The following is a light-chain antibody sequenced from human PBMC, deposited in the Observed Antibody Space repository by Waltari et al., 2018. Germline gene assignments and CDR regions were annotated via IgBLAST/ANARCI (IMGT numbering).Light chain of an antibody. J-gene: IGLJ3*02. CDR1: SSNIGGND. CDR3: AAWEDSLNGWV. Sequence: QSVLTQSPSASGTPGQRVTISCSGSSSNIGGNDVYCYQQLPGTAPKLLIYTNNQRPSGVPDRFSGSKSGTSASLAISGLQSEDEADYYCAAWEDSLNGWVFGGGTKLTVL. CDR2: TNN. V-gene: IGLV1-44*01.